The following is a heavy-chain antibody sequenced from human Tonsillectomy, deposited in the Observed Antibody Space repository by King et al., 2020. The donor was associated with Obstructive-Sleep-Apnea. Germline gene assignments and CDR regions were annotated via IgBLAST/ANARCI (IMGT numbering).Heavy chain of an antibody. CDR2: IKSKIDDGTI. CDR1: GFTFSNAW. D-gene: IGHD1-26*01. CDR3: TTYYPPDRGWFDP. Sequence: VQLVESGGGLVKPGGSLRLSCVASGFTFSNAWMSWVRQAPGEGLEWVGRIKSKIDDGTIEYAAPVKGRFTISRDDSKNTLYLQMNSLKTEDTAMYYCTTYYPPDRGWFDPWGQGTLVTVSS. V-gene: IGHV3-15*01. J-gene: IGHJ5*02.